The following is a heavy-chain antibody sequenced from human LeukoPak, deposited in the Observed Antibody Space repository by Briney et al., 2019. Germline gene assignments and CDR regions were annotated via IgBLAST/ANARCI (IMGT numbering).Heavy chain of an antibody. CDR2: IYPGDSDT. CDR1: GYSFTSYW. D-gene: IGHD3-3*02. J-gene: IGHJ3*02. CDR3: ARGVTRLAAHDAFDI. V-gene: IGHV5-51*01. Sequence: GESLKISCKGSGYSFTSYWIGWVRQMPGKGLEWMGIIYPGDSDTRYSPSFQGQVTISADKSISTAYLQWSSLKASDTAMYCARGVTRLAAHDAFDIWGQGTMVTVSS.